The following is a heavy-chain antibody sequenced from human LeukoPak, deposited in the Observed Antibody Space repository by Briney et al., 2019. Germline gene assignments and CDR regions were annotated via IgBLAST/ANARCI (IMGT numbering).Heavy chain of an antibody. V-gene: IGHV1-69*06. CDR1: GGTFSSYA. D-gene: IGHD6-6*01. CDR2: IIPIFGTA. CDR3: ARVSLAARLPDAFDI. J-gene: IGHJ3*02. Sequence: GASVKVSCKASGGTFSSYAISWVRQAPGQGLEWMGGIIPIFGTANYAQKFQGRVTITADKSTSTAYMELSSLRSEDTAVYYCARVSLAARLPDAFDIWGQGTMVTVSS.